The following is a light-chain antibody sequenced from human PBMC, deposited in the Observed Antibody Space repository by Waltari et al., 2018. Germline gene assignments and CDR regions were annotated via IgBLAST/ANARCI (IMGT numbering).Light chain of an antibody. CDR3: QQYTDWQYT. CDR2: HAS. V-gene: IGKV3-15*01. Sequence: DIVMTQSPATLSVYPGERATLSCSASQSVGTNLVWYQQKPGQAPRLLIFHASISATGIAARFSGSGSWTEFTLTISSLQSEDFAVYYCQQYTDWQYTFGQGTKLEIK. J-gene: IGKJ2*01. CDR1: QSVGTN.